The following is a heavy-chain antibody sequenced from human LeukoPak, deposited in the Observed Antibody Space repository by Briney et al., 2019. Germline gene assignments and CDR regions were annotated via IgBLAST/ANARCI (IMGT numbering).Heavy chain of an antibody. J-gene: IGHJ3*02. Sequence: GASVKVSCKASGYTFTSYAMHWVRQAPGQRLEWMGWINAGNGNTKYSQKFQGRVTITRDTSASTAYMELSSLRSEDTAVYYCARDPKWELRPHDAFDIWGQGTMVTVSS. CDR3: ARDPKWELRPHDAFDI. V-gene: IGHV1-3*01. CDR1: GYTFTSYA. D-gene: IGHD1-26*01. CDR2: INAGNGNT.